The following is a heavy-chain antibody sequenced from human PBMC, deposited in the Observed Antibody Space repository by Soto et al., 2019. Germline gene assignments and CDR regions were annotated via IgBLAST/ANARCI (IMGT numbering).Heavy chain of an antibody. D-gene: IGHD6-19*01. CDR2: INPNSGVT. V-gene: IGHV1-2*04. J-gene: IGHJ4*02. CDR1: GYTFTDYY. Sequence: GASVKVSCKTSGYTFTDYYVHWVRQAPGQGLEWMGWINPNSGVTNYAQKFQGWVTLTRDASVATAYMELNSLKSDDTAVFFCARGVSGWSPFDLWGQGTLVTVSS. CDR3: ARGVSGWSPFDL.